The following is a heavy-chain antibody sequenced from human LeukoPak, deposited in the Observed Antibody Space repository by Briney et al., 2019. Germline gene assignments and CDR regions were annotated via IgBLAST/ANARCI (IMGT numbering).Heavy chain of an antibody. Sequence: ASVKVSCKDSVYTFTSYSISWGRQAPGQGVGWMGWICAYNGNTNYAQKLQSRVNMTTDTSTSTAYMELRSLRSDDTAVYYCARYDYTNWFDPWGQGTLVTVSS. D-gene: IGHD4-11*01. CDR3: ARYDYTNWFDP. CDR2: ICAYNGNT. J-gene: IGHJ5*02. CDR1: VYTFTSYS. V-gene: IGHV1-18*01.